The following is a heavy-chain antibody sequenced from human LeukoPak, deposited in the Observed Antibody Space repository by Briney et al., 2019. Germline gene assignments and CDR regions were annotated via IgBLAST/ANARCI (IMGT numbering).Heavy chain of an antibody. CDR1: GASITSYY. V-gene: IGHV4-59*12. CDR3: ARTNSSGYYYGNWFDP. D-gene: IGHD3-22*01. Sequence: SETLSLTCTVSGASITSYYWTWIRQPPGKGLEYIGYIYYSGSTNYNPSLKSRVTISLDTSKNQFSLKLSSVTAADTAVYYCARTNSSGYYYGNWFDPWGQGTLVTVSS. CDR2: IYYSGST. J-gene: IGHJ5*02.